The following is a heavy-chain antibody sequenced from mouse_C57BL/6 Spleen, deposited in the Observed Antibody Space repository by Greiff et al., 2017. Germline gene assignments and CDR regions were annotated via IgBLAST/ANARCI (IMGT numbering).Heavy chain of an antibody. D-gene: IGHD1-1*01. V-gene: IGHV3-6*01. J-gene: IGHJ2*01. CDR3: AREDYGSRGCFDY. Sequence: EVQLVESGPGLVKPSQSLSLTCSVTGYSITSGYYWNWIRQFPGNKLEWMGYISYDGSNNYNPSLKNRISITRDTSKNQFFLKLNSVTTEDTATYYCAREDYGSRGCFDYWGQGTTLTVSS. CDR1: GYSITSGYY. CDR2: ISYDGSN.